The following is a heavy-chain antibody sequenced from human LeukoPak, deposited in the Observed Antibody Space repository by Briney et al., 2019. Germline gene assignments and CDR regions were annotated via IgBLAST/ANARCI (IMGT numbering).Heavy chain of an antibody. Sequence: PGGSLRLSCSASGFTFSRFWMSWVRQAPGKGLEYVALIKQGGSEIYHMDSVKGRFTISRDDATISLYLQMNSLRVEDTALYYCARDRESESDSEGDYWGQGTLVTVSS. D-gene: IGHD4-11*01. V-gene: IGHV3-7*01. CDR1: GFTFSRFW. CDR2: IKQGGSEI. CDR3: ARDRESESDSEGDY. J-gene: IGHJ4*02.